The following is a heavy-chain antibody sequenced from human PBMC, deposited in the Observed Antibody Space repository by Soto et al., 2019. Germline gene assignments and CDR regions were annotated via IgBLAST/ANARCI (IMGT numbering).Heavy chain of an antibody. Sequence: QVQLVQSGAEVKKPGSSVKVSCKASGGTFSSYSINWVRQAPGQGFEWMGEIIPIFGTANYAQTFMGRVTITADESTRTAYMELSSLRSEDTVVYYCARDGGRHSGGIDYLGQGTLVSVSS. J-gene: IGHJ4*02. CDR1: GGTFSSYS. V-gene: IGHV1-69*01. CDR3: ARDGGRHSGGIDY. CDR2: IIPIFGTA. D-gene: IGHD1-26*01.